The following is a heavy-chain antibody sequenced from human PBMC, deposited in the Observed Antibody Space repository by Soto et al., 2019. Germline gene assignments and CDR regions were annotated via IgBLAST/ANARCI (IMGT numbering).Heavy chain of an antibody. CDR2: IWHDGNNK. Sequence: QVQLVESGGGVVQPGRSLRLSCAASGFTFSNYGMHWVRQAPGKGLEWVAIIWHDGNNKYYADSVRGRFIISRDNSKNRLYLQMNSLRAEDTAVYYCASDLVGASDSYGLGVWGQGTPVTVSS. D-gene: IGHD1-26*01. CDR1: GFTFSNYG. J-gene: IGHJ6*02. CDR3: ASDLVGASDSYGLGV. V-gene: IGHV3-33*01.